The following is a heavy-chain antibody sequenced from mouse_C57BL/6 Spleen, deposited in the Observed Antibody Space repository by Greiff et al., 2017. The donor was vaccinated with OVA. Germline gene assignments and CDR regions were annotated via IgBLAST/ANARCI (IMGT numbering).Heavy chain of an antibody. V-gene: IGHV5-17*01. CDR1: GFTFSDYG. CDR2: ISSGSSTI. J-gene: IGHJ4*01. Sequence: EVKVVESGGGLVKPGGSLKLSCAASGFTFSDYGMHWVRQAPEKGLEWVAYISSGSSTIYYADTVKGRFTIARDNAKNTLFLQMTSLRSEDKAMYYCAKIYFGNYVAMDYWGQGTSVTVSS. D-gene: IGHD2-1*01. CDR3: AKIYFGNYVAMDY.